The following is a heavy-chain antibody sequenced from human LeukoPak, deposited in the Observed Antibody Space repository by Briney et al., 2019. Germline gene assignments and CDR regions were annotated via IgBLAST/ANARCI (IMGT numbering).Heavy chain of an antibody. D-gene: IGHD3-10*01. J-gene: IGHJ4*02. CDR2: ISGSGGST. CDR3: ARVSLVRGVIITRYFDY. Sequence: GGSLRLSCAASGFTFSSYAMSWVRQAPGKGLEWVSAISGSGGSTYYADSVKGRFTISRDNSKNTLYLQMNSLRAEDTAVYYCARVSLVRGVIITRYFDYWGQGTLVTVSS. V-gene: IGHV3-23*01. CDR1: GFTFSSYA.